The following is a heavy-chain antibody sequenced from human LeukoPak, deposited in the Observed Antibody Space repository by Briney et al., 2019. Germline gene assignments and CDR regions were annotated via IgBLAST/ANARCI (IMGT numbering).Heavy chain of an antibody. Sequence: GGSLRLSCAASGFTFSDYYMSWIRQAPGKGLEWASYISSSGSTIYYADSVKGRFTISRDNAKNSLYLQMNSLRAEDTALYYCARDGGDCSGDSCYVDYWGQGTLVTVSS. CDR1: GFTFSDYY. CDR2: ISSSGSTI. D-gene: IGHD2-15*01. V-gene: IGHV3-11*01. CDR3: ARDGGDCSGDSCYVDY. J-gene: IGHJ4*02.